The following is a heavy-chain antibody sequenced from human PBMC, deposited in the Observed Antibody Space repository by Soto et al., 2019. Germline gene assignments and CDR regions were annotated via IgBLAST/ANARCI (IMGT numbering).Heavy chain of an antibody. J-gene: IGHJ2*01. CDR1: GGSISSYY. CDR2: IYYSGST. D-gene: IGHD2-15*01. Sequence: QVQLQESGPGLVKPSETLSLTCTVSGGSISSYYWSWIRQPPGKGLEWIGYIYYSGSTNYNPSLKSRVTISVDTSKNQFSLKLSSVTAADTAVYYCAREKMVATRGVGYFDLWGRGTLVTVSS. V-gene: IGHV4-59*01. CDR3: AREKMVATRGVGYFDL.